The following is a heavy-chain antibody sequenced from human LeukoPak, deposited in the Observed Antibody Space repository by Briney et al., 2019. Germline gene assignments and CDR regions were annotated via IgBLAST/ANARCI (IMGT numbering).Heavy chain of an antibody. CDR2: INPNSGGT. Sequence: GASVKVSCKASGYTFTGYYMHWVRQAPGEGLEWMGWINPNSGGTNYAQKFQGRVTMTRDTSISTAYMELSRLRSDDTAVYYCARVTLESYCSSTSCFYWFDPWGQGTLVTVSS. V-gene: IGHV1-2*02. CDR1: GYTFTGYY. CDR3: ARVTLESYCSSTSCFYWFDP. D-gene: IGHD2-2*01. J-gene: IGHJ5*02.